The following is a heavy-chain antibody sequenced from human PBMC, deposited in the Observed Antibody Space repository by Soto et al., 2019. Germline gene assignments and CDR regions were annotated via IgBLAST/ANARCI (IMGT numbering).Heavy chain of an antibody. V-gene: IGHV1-2*04. CDR1: GYTFTGYY. J-gene: IGHJ4*02. D-gene: IGHD5-12*01. CDR2: INPNSGGT. CDR3: AIDRYGGYDYTYLFDC. Sequence: SSVKVSCKASGYTFTGYYMHWVRQAPGQGLERMGWINPNSGGTNYAQKFQGWVTTTRDTSISTAYMELSSLRSDDTAVYYCAIDRYGGYDYTYLFDCWSQGTLVIVSS.